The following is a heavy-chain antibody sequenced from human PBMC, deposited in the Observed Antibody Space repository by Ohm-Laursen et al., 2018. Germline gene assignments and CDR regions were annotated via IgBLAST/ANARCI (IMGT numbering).Heavy chain of an antibody. CDR2: INQSGST. J-gene: IGHJ6*02. CDR3: ARGSGFFKLDV. Sequence: TLSLTCAVNGESSSGYFWNWIRQPPGKGLEWIGEINQSGSTKYNPSLKRRVTLSADSSNPQFSLRLTSVTAADTATYYCARGSGFFKLDVWGQGTTVTVSS. CDR1: GESSSGYF. V-gene: IGHV4-34*01. D-gene: IGHD6-19*01.